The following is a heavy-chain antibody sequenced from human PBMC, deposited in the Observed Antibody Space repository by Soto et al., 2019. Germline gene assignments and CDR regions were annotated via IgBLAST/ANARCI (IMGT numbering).Heavy chain of an antibody. V-gene: IGHV3-23*01. CDR3: AKGPKVFGAVISLDYYYGMYV. CDR1: GFTFSTSA. J-gene: IGHJ6*02. Sequence: GGSLRLSWTASGFTFSTSAMSWVRQPPGRGLEWVSGISGSGAGTYYADSVKGRFTISRDNSKNTLYLQMSGLRAEDAAVYYCAKGPKVFGAVISLDYYYGMYVWGQGTPVTVSS. CDR2: ISGSGAGT. D-gene: IGHD3-3*01.